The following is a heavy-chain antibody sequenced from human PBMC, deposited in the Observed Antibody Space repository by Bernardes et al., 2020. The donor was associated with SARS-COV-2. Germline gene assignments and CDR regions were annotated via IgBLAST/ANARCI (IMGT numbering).Heavy chain of an antibody. CDR1: GFTFNSYA. CDR3: AKPGTDY. CDR2: ISFSGGAT. D-gene: IGHD1-1*01. J-gene: IGHJ4*02. V-gene: IGHV3-23*01. Sequence: GGSLRLSCAASGFTFNSYAMSWVRQAPGKGLEWISVISFSGGATYYADSVKGRFTISRDNSKNTLFLQMKRLRAEDTAVYYCAKPGTDYWGQGTLVTVSA.